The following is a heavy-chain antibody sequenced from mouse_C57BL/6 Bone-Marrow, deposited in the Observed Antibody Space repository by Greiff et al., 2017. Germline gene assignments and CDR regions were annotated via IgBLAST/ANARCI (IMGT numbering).Heavy chain of an antibody. CDR3: ARGEGDCYYGNDMDY. CDR2: IYIGNGYT. J-gene: IGHJ4*01. D-gene: IGHD2-3*01. Sequence: EVQLQQSGAELVRPGSSVKMSCKTSGYTFTSYGINWVKQRPGQGLEWIGYIYIGNGYTEYNEKFKGKATLTSDTYSSTAYMQLSSLTSEDSAIYFCARGEGDCYYGNDMDYWGQGNSVTVSS. CDR1: GYTFTSYG. V-gene: IGHV1-58*01.